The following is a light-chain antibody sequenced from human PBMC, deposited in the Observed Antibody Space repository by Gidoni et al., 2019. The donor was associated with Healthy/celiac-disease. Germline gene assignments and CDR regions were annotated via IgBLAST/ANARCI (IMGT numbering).Light chain of an antibody. J-gene: IGLJ2*01. CDR1: SSDVGGYNY. CDR3: SSYTSSSTPLV. Sequence: QSALTQPASVSGSPGQSITISCTVTSSDVGGYNYVSWYQQPPGKAPKLMIYDVSNRPSGVSNRFSGSKSGNTASLTSSGLQAEDEADYYCSSYTSSSTPLVFGGGTKLTVL. V-gene: IGLV2-14*03. CDR2: DVS.